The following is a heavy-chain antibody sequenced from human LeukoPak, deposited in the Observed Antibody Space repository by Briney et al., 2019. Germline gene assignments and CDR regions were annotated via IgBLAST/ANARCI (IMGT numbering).Heavy chain of an antibody. J-gene: IGHJ5*02. CDR3: ARYCSSTSCHLTGTWFDP. V-gene: IGHV4-30-4*01. CDR2: IYYSGST. CDR1: GGSISSGDYY. Sequence: SQTLSLTCTVSGGSISSGDYYWSWIRQPPGKGLEWIGYIYYSGSTYGNPSLKSRVTMSVDTSKNQFSLKLSSVTAADTAVYYCARYCSSTSCHLTGTWFDPWGQGTLVTVSS. D-gene: IGHD2-2*01.